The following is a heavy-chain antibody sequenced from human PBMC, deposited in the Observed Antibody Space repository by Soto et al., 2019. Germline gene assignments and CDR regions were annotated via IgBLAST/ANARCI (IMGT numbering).Heavy chain of an antibody. D-gene: IGHD3-22*01. V-gene: IGHV1-69*12. Sequence: QVQLVQSGAEVKKPGSSVKVSCKASGATLDNFINFGITWVRRAPGQGLEWMGGIIPVFGTAHYAQKFQGRLTIRADESTRTAYMERSSLRSEDTAVYYCARGAATKILVVMYDALEIWGQGTMVTVSS. CDR1: GATLDNFINFG. J-gene: IGHJ3*02. CDR2: IIPVFGTA. CDR3: ARGAATKILVVMYDALEI.